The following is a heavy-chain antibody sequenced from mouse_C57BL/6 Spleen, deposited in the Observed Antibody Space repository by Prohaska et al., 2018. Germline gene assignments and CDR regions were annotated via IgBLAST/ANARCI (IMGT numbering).Heavy chain of an antibody. J-gene: IGHJ1*03. CDR1: GFTFSGFW. CDR3: MRYGNYWYFDV. Sequence: EVQLLETGGGLVQPGGSRGLSCEGSGFTFSGFWMSWVRQTPGKTLEWIGDINSDGSAINYAPSIMYRFTIFRDNDKSTLYLQMSNVRSEDTATYFCMRYGNYWYFDVWGTGTTVTVSS. CDR2: INSDGSAI. D-gene: IGHD2-1*01. V-gene: IGHV11-2*01.